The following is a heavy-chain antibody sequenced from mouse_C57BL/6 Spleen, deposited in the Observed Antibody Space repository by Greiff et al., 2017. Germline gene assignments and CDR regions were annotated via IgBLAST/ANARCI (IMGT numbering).Heavy chain of an antibody. D-gene: IGHD1-1*01. CDR2: ISSGSSTI. J-gene: IGHJ3*01. Sequence: EVKLMESGGGLVKPGGSLKLSCAASGFTFSDYGMHWVRQAPEKGLEWVAYISSGSSTIYYADTVKGRFTISRDNAKTTLFLQMTSLRSEETAMYYCARPYYYGSSYWFAYWGQGTLVTVSA. CDR3: ARPYYYGSSYWFAY. CDR1: GFTFSDYG. V-gene: IGHV5-17*01.